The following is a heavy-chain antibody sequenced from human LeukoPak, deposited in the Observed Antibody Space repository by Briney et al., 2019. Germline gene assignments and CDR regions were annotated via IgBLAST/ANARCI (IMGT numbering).Heavy chain of an antibody. CDR1: GFTFRSYG. D-gene: IGHD3-22*01. Sequence: GGSLRLSCAASGFTFRSYGMHWVRQAPGKGLEYVSAISSDGGRTYYANSVKGRFTISRDNSRNTLYLQMGSLRAEDMAVYYCATYYYDSGGFHFHHWGQGTLVTVSS. V-gene: IGHV3-64*01. J-gene: IGHJ1*01. CDR3: ATYYYDSGGFHFHH. CDR2: ISSDGGRT.